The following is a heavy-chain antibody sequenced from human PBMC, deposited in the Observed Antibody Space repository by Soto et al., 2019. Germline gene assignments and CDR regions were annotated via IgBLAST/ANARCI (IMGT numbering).Heavy chain of an antibody. CDR3: ATAEVDY. Sequence: TGGSLRLSCAASGFTFGDYWMHWVRQPPGKGPEWVSRMTGDGRTTQYADSVKGRFTASRDNAKSTLYLQMNSLRAEDTAVYYCATAEVDYWGPGTLVTVSS. V-gene: IGHV3-74*03. J-gene: IGHJ4*02. CDR1: GFTFGDYW. CDR2: MTGDGRTT.